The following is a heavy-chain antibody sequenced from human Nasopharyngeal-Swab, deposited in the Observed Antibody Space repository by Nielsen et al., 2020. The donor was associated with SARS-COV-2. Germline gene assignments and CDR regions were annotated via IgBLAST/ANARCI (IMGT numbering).Heavy chain of an antibody. CDR2: IKQDGSEK. CDR1: GFTFSSYW. D-gene: IGHD6-6*01. CDR3: ARSAARSWFDP. Sequence: GGSLRLSCAASGFTFSSYWMSWVRQAPGKGLGWVANIKQDGSEKYYVDSVKGRFTISRDNAKNSLYLQMNSLRAEDTAVYYCARSAARSWFDPWGQGTLVTVSS. V-gene: IGHV3-7*01. J-gene: IGHJ5*02.